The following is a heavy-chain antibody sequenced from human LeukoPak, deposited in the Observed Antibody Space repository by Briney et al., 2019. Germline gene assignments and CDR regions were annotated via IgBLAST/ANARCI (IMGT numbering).Heavy chain of an antibody. D-gene: IGHD3-9*01. V-gene: IGHV4-30-4*01. CDR1: GGSISSGDYY. Sequence: SQTLSLTCTVSGGSISSGDYYWSWIRQPPGKGLEWIGYIYYSGSTYYNPSLKSRVTISVDTSKNQFSLKLSSVTAADTAVYYCARENDYDILTGSGIDAFDIWGQGTMVTVSS. CDR3: ARENDYDILTGSGIDAFDI. CDR2: IYYSGST. J-gene: IGHJ3*02.